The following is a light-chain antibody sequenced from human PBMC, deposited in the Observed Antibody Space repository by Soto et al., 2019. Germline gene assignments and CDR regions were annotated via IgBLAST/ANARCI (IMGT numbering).Light chain of an antibody. CDR1: SESVSASYY. Sequence: QTVVTQEPSFSVSPGGTVTLTCGLSSESVSASYYPSWYQQTPGQAPRTLIYSTSTRSSGVPDRFSGSILGDKAALTITGAQADDESDYYCVLYVGSGIRVFGGGTKLTVL. J-gene: IGLJ3*02. V-gene: IGLV8-61*01. CDR3: VLYVGSGIRV. CDR2: STS.